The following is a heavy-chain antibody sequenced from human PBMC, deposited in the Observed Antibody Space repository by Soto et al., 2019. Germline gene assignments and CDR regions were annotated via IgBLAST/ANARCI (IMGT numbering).Heavy chain of an antibody. CDR2: ISGSGGST. CDR1: GFTFSSYA. V-gene: IGHV3-23*01. J-gene: IGHJ3*02. CDR3: AKKAQAFWSGSGAFDI. Sequence: GGSLRLSCAASGFTFSSYAMSWVRQAPGKGLEWVSAISGSGGSTYYADSVKGRFTISRDNSKNTLYLQMNSLRAEDTAVYYCAKKAQAFWSGSGAFDIWGQGTMVTVSS. D-gene: IGHD3-3*01.